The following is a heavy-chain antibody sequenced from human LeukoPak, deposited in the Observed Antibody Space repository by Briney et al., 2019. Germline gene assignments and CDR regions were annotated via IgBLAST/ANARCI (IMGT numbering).Heavy chain of an antibody. CDR3: ARARFNYGWGMDV. J-gene: IGHJ6*02. V-gene: IGHV3-7*01. CDR1: GFSISNYW. D-gene: IGHD5-18*01. CDR2: IKQAESER. Sequence: GGSLRLSCAGSGFSISNYWMSWVRQAPGKGLEWVANIKQAESERFYVDSVKDRFIISRENAENSVYLKMNGRRDEARAFYYCARARFNYGWGMDVWGQGTTVIVSS.